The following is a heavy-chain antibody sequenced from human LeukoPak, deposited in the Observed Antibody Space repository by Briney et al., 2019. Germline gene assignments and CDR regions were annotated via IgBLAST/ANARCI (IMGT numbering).Heavy chain of an antibody. J-gene: IGHJ6*04. CDR3: AELGITMIGGV. CDR1: GFTFSLYW. V-gene: IGHV3-7*01. D-gene: IGHD3-10*02. CDR2: INPDGSQK. Sequence: GGSLRLSCVASGFTFSLYWMTWVRQFPGKGLEWVADINPDGSQKYSVDSVKGRFTISRDNARNAVFLQMNSLRAEDTAVYYCAELGITMIGGVWGKGTTVTISS.